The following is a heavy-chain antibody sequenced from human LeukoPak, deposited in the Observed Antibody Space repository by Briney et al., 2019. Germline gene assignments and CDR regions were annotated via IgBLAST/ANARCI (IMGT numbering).Heavy chain of an antibody. CDR3: ASEILGVYFDY. CDR1: GFTFSNYW. V-gene: IGHV3-74*01. Sequence: GGSPRLSCAASGFTFSNYWMHWVRQAPGQGLVWVSRIKSDGGSITYADSVKGRFTISRDSAKNTLFLQMNSLRAEDTAVYYCASEILGVYFDYWGQGTLVTVSS. CDR2: IKSDGGSI. D-gene: IGHD3-16*01. J-gene: IGHJ4*02.